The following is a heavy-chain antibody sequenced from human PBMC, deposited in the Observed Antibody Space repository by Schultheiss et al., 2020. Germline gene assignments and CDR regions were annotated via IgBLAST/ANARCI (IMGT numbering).Heavy chain of an antibody. CDR2: INHSGST. V-gene: IGHV4-34*01. D-gene: IGHD6-19*01. J-gene: IGHJ5*02. CDR3: ARRVGSGWTRRNWFDP. CDR1: GFTFGDYA. Sequence: GSLRLSCTASGFTFGDYAMSWIRQPPGKGLEWIGEINHSGSTNYNPSLKSRVTISVATSKNQFSLKLSSVTAADTAVYYCARRVGSGWTRRNWFDPWGQGTLVTGSS.